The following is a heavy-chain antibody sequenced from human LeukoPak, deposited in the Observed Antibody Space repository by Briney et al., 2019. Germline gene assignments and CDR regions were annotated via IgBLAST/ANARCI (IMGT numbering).Heavy chain of an antibody. J-gene: IGHJ3*02. D-gene: IGHD1-26*01. CDR1: GFTFDEYG. V-gene: IGHV3-20*04. CDR3: AREYRTSPDAFDI. CDR2: ISRNGGST. Sequence: GGSLRLSCAASGFTFDEYGMAWVRQAPGQGLEWVSGISRNGGSTGYADSVKGRFTISRDNAKNSLYLQMNSLRAEDTAVYYCAREYRTSPDAFDIWGQGTMVTVSS.